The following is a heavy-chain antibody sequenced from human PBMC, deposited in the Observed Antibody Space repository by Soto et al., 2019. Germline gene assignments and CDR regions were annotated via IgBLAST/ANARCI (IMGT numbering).Heavy chain of an antibody. D-gene: IGHD6-25*01. Sequence: GGSLRLSCAASGFTFSSYTMHWVREAPGKGLEWVAVISNDGSHKDYADSVKGRFTISRDNSKNTLNLQMNSLRVEDTAIYYCAREWSLSAAAPGYWGQGT. J-gene: IGHJ4*02. V-gene: IGHV3-30-3*01. CDR3: AREWSLSAAAPGY. CDR2: ISNDGSHK. CDR1: GFTFSSYT.